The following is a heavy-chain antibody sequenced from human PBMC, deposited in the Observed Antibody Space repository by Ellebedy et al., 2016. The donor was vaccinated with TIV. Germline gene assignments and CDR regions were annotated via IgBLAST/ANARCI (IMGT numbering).Heavy chain of an antibody. D-gene: IGHD2-15*01. CDR2: IKQDGSEK. V-gene: IGHV3-7*01. CDR1: GFTFSSYW. J-gene: IGHJ3*02. CDR3: ARDRIGLLSDAFDI. Sequence: GESLKISXAASGFTFSSYWMSWVRQAPGKGLEWVANIKQDGSEKYYVDSVKGRFTISRDNAKNSLYLQMNSLRAEDTAVYYCARDRIGLLSDAFDIWGQGTMVTVSS.